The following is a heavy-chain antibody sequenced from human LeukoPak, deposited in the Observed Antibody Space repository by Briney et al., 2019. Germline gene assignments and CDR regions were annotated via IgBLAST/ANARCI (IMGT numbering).Heavy chain of an antibody. CDR1: GFSFSSYS. V-gene: IGHV3-21*06. CDR2: ICSTSTYI. CDR3: ARDGSRDSSGYYRYDY. Sequence: GGSLRLSCVASGFSFSSYSMNWVRQAPGKGLEWVSSICSTSTYIYYTDSVKGQFTISRDNAKNSLYLQMDSLRAEDTAVYYCARDGSRDSSGYYRYDYWGQGTLVTVSS. J-gene: IGHJ4*02. D-gene: IGHD3-22*01.